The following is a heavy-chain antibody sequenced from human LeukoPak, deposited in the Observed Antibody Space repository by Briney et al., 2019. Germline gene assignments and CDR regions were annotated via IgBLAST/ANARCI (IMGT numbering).Heavy chain of an antibody. CDR2: IIPILGTA. D-gene: IGHD6-19*01. J-gene: IGHJ4*02. Sequence: SVKVSCKASGGTFSSYAISWVRQAPGQGLEWMGGIIPILGTANYAQKFQGRVTITADKSTSTAYMELSSLRSEGTAVYYCARHRYSSGWSNFDYWGQGTLVTVSS. V-gene: IGHV1-69*10. CDR1: GGTFSSYA. CDR3: ARHRYSSGWSNFDY.